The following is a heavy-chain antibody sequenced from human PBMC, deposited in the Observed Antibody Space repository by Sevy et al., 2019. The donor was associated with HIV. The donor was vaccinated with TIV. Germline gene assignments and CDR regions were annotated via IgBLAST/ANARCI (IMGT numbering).Heavy chain of an antibody. J-gene: IGHJ6*02. CDR2: IIPIFGTA. CDR3: ARDSEFSVIVVVPAGGYYGMDV. Sequence: ASVKVSCKASGGTFSSYAISWVRQAPGQGLEWMGGIIPIFGTANYAQKFQGRVTITADESTSTAYMELSSLRSEDRAVYYCARDSEFSVIVVVPAGGYYGMDVWGQGTTVTVSS. V-gene: IGHV1-69*13. D-gene: IGHD2-2*01. CDR1: GGTFSSYA.